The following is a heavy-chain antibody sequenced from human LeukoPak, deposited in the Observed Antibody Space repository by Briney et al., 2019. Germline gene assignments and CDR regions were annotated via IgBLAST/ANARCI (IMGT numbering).Heavy chain of an antibody. V-gene: IGHV3-11*01. CDR2: ISSSSSTI. J-gene: IGHJ4*02. D-gene: IGHD3-16*01. CDR1: GFTFSDYY. Sequence: AGGSLRLSCAASGFTFSDYYMSWIRQVPGKGLEWVSYISSSSSTIYYADSVKGRFTISRDNAKNLLYLQMNSLRAEDTAVYYCAREGGNGGEGYFDCWGQGTLVTVSS. CDR3: AREGGNGGEGYFDC.